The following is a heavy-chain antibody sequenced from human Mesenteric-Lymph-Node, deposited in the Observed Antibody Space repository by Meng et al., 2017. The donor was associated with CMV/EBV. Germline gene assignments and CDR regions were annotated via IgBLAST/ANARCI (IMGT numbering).Heavy chain of an antibody. J-gene: IGHJ4*02. V-gene: IGHV3-23*01. D-gene: IGHD3-22*01. CDR2: ISGSGGST. CDR1: GFTFSSYA. CDR3: ARGAQLGYSDSSGYPHPRYFDS. Sequence: GESLKISCAASGFTFSSYAMSWVRQAPGKGLEWVSAISGSGGSTYYADSVKGRFTISRENAKNSLYLQMNSLRAGDTAVYYCARGAQLGYSDSSGYPHPRYFDSWGQGTLVTVSS.